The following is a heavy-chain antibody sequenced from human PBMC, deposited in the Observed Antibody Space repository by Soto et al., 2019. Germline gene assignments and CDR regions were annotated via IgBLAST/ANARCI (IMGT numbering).Heavy chain of an antibody. D-gene: IGHD2-15*01. J-gene: IGHJ6*02. CDR3: ARLWAGYAQPGYGMDV. CDR1: GYTFTGYY. V-gene: IGHV1-2*02. Sequence: GASVKVSCKASGYTFTGYYMHWGRQAPGQGLEWMGWINPNSGGTNYAQKFQGRVTMTRDTSISTAYMELSRLRSDGTAVYYCARLWAGYAQPGYGMDVWGQGTTVTVSS. CDR2: INPNSGGT.